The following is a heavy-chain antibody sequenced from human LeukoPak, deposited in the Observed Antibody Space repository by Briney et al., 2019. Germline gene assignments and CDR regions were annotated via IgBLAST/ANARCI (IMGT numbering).Heavy chain of an antibody. Sequence: GGSLRLSCAASGFTFSSYAMHWVRQAPGKGLEWVAVISYDGSNKYYADSVKGRFTISRDNSKNTLYLQMNSLRAEDTAVYYCARVVGLTGYSSSWYSGYYYYMDVWGKGTTVTVSS. CDR2: ISYDGSNK. J-gene: IGHJ6*03. V-gene: IGHV3-30*04. CDR3: ARVVGLTGYSSSWYSGYYYYMDV. D-gene: IGHD6-13*01. CDR1: GFTFSSYA.